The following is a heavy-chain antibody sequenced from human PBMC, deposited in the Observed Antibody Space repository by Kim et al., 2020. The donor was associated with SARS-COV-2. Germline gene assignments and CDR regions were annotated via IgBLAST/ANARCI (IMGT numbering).Heavy chain of an antibody. Sequence: SCQGKVTITADKSISTAYLQWSSLKASDTAMYYCARPRRDGIAAAGSFDYWGQGTLVTVSS. J-gene: IGHJ4*02. V-gene: IGHV5-51*01. CDR3: ARPRRDGIAAAGSFDY. D-gene: IGHD6-13*01.